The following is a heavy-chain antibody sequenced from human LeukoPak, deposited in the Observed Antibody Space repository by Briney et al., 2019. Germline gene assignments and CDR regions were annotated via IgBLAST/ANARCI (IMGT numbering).Heavy chain of an antibody. Sequence: ASVKVSCKASGYSFTSNYIHWVRQAPGQGLEWMGMIYPRDGSTSYAQKFQGRVTVTRDTSTSTAYMELSSLRSEDTAVYYCARGWLAETTVVTPYNYWGQGTLVTVSS. V-gene: IGHV1-46*01. D-gene: IGHD2-21*02. CDR3: ARGWLAETTVVTPYNY. J-gene: IGHJ4*02. CDR2: IYPRDGST. CDR1: GYSFTSNY.